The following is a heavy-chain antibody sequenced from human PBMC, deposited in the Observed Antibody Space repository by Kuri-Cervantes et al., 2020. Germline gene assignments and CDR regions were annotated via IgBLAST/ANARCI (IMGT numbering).Heavy chain of an antibody. CDR1: GFTFSSYG. CDR3: ARGFHRQWLTHFDY. CDR2: IWYDGSNK. V-gene: IGHV3-33*01. Sequence: GESLKISCAASGFTFSSYGMHWVRQAPRKGLEWVAVIWYDGSNKYYADSVKGRFTISRDNSKNTLYLQMNSLRAEDTAVYYCARGFHRQWLTHFDYWGQGTLVTVSS. J-gene: IGHJ4*02. D-gene: IGHD6-19*01.